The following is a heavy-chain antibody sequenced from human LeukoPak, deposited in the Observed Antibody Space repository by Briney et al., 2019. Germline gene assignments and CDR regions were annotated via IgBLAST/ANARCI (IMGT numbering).Heavy chain of an antibody. CDR3: TTESAWIQLWFYFDY. D-gene: IGHD5-18*01. CDR1: GFTFSNAW. J-gene: IGHJ4*02. Sequence: GSLRLSSAASGFTFSNAWMSWVRQAPGKGLEWVGRIKSKTDGGTTDYAAPVKGRFTISRDDSKNTLYLQMNSLKTEDTAVYYCTTESAWIQLWFYFDYWGQGTLVTVSS. CDR2: IKSKTDGGTT. V-gene: IGHV3-15*01.